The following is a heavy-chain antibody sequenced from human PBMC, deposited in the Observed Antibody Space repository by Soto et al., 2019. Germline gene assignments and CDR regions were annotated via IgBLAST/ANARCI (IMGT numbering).Heavy chain of an antibody. D-gene: IGHD6-13*01. CDR2: ITASGSFT. Sequence: EVQLLESGGALVQPGGSLRLACAASGFTFNNFAMSWVRQAPGKGLEWVSGITASGSFTYYAASVKGRFTISRDNRKNMLSLQIDSLRGEDTASYYCVKDSSRWYYFDYWGPGTLVTVSS. CDR3: VKDSSRWYYFDY. J-gene: IGHJ4*02. V-gene: IGHV3-23*01. CDR1: GFTFNNFA.